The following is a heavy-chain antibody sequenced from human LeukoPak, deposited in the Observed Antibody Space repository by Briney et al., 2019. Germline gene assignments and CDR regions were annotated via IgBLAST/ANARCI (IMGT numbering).Heavy chain of an antibody. J-gene: IGHJ4*02. Sequence: GGSLRLSCAASGFTFSSYAMHWVRQAPGKGLEWVAVISYDGSNKYYADSVKGRFTISRDNSKNTLYPQMNSLRAEDTAVYYCARGSINYDILTGYSFTDYWGQGTLVTVSS. V-gene: IGHV3-30-3*01. CDR3: ARGSINYDILTGYSFTDY. CDR2: ISYDGSNK. D-gene: IGHD3-9*01. CDR1: GFTFSSYA.